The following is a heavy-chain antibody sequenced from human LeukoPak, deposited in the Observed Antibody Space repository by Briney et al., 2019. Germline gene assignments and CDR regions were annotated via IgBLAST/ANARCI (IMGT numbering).Heavy chain of an antibody. CDR1: GFTFSGYA. Sequence: GGSLRLSCAASGFTFSGYAMSWVRQAPGKGLEWVSAISGSGGSTYYADSVKGRFTISRDNSKNTLYLQMNSLRAEDTAVYYCAKDRGGVVPAAISGPLDYWGQGTLVTASS. CDR3: AKDRGGVVPAAISGPLDY. J-gene: IGHJ4*02. V-gene: IGHV3-23*01. D-gene: IGHD2-2*01. CDR2: ISGSGGST.